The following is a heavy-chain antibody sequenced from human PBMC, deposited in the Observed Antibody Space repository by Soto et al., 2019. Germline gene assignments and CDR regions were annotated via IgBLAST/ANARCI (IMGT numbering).Heavy chain of an antibody. CDR3: ARLGWGNGDSDY. V-gene: IGHV4-39*01. J-gene: IGHJ4*02. Sequence: PXGTLSLTCTVSGGSISKSNYFWGWIRQAPGKGLEWIASILYSGTTSYNSSLKSRVAISVDTSKNQFSLKLNSVTAADTAVYYCARLGWGNGDSDYWGQGTLVTVSS. CDR2: ILYSGTT. D-gene: IGHD2-21*01. CDR1: GGSISKSNYF.